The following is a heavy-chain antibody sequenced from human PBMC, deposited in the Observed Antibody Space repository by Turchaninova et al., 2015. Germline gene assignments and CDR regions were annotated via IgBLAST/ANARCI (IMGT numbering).Heavy chain of an antibody. Sequence: GAEVKKPGASVKVSCKASGYTFTNYYMHWVRQAPGQGLEWMGLINPGVGTTTYALKLQGRVTMTRDTSTSKVYIDLSNLRSEDTAVFYCARGVTITRYQFLLNFDYWGQGTLVTVSS. V-gene: IGHV1-46*01. CDR1: GYTFTNYY. CDR2: INPGVGTT. CDR3: ARGVTITRYQFLLNFDY. J-gene: IGHJ4*02. D-gene: IGHD1-14*01.